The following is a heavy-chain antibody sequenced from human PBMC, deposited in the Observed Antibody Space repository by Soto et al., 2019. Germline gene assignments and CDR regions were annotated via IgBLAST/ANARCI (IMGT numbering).Heavy chain of an antibody. Sequence: GGSLRLSCAASGFTFSSYWMSWVRQAPGKGLEWVANIKQDGSAKYYVDSVKGRFTISRDNAKNSLYLQMNSLRAEDTAVYYCAREEEIDCSSTSCYEGPYSYYYGMDVWGQGTTVTVSS. CDR1: GFTFSSYW. D-gene: IGHD2-2*01. CDR3: AREEEIDCSSTSCYEGPYSYYYGMDV. V-gene: IGHV3-7*01. CDR2: IKQDGSAK. J-gene: IGHJ6*02.